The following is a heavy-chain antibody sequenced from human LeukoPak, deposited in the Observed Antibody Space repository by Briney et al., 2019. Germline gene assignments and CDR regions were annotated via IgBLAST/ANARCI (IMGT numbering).Heavy chain of an antibody. D-gene: IGHD6-13*01. CDR1: GGSISSSSYY. CDR3: ARVDSNNWYDSRGYFDY. J-gene: IGHJ4*02. Sequence: PSETLSLTCTVSGGSISSSSYYWGWIRQPPGKGLEWMGFIYYTGSTNYNPSLKSRVTISVDTTKNQFSLKVSSVTAADTAVYYCARVDSNNWYDSRGYFDYWGQGTLVTVSS. CDR2: IYYTGST. V-gene: IGHV4-61*05.